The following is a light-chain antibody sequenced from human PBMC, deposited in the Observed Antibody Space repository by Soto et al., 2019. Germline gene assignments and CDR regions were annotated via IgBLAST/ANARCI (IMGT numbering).Light chain of an antibody. CDR1: QSINSW. CDR3: QQRSNWPPIT. Sequence: DTQMAHSASTVSESVGERVSITCLASQSINSWLAWYQQKPGKAPKLLIYKASSLESGVPSRFSGSGSGTDFTLTISSLEPEDFAVYYCQQRSNWPPITFGQGTRLEI. J-gene: IGKJ5*01. V-gene: IGKV1-5*03. CDR2: KAS.